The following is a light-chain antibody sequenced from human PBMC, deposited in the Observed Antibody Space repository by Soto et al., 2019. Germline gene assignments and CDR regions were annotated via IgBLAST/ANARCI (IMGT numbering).Light chain of an antibody. CDR1: QSVSNNY. V-gene: IGKV3-20*01. Sequence: EIVLTQSPGTLSLSPGERATLSCRASQSVSNNYLAWYQQKPGQAPRLLIADASRRATGIPDRFSGSGSGTDFTLTISRLEPEDFAVYYCQQCATSPLTFGQWTKVEMK. CDR2: DAS. J-gene: IGKJ1*01. CDR3: QQCATSPLT.